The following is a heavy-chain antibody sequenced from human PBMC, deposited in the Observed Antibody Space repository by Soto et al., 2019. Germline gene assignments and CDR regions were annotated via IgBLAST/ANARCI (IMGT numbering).Heavy chain of an antibody. Sequence: ASGPTLVNPTETLTLTCTVSGFSLSNARMGVSWIRQPPGKALEWLAHIFSNDEKSYSTSLKSRLTISKDTSKSQVVLTMTNMDPVDTATYYCARMRGYYYDSSGQPVYYFDYWGQGTLVTVSS. CDR2: IFSNDEK. CDR3: ARMRGYYYDSSGQPVYYFDY. D-gene: IGHD3-22*01. V-gene: IGHV2-26*01. CDR1: GFSLSNARMG. J-gene: IGHJ4*02.